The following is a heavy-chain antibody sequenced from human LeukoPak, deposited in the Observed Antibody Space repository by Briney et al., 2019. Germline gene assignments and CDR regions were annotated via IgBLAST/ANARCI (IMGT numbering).Heavy chain of an antibody. Sequence: PGGSLRLSCAASGFTFSSYWMSWVRQAPGKGLEWVANIKQDGSEKYYVDSVKGRFTISRDNSKNTLYLQMTSLRAEDTAVYYCAKDQISSASYPRRNYFDYWGQGTLVTVSS. V-gene: IGHV3-7*03. CDR2: IKQDGSEK. CDR1: GFTFSSYW. D-gene: IGHD1-26*01. J-gene: IGHJ4*02. CDR3: AKDQISSASYPRRNYFDY.